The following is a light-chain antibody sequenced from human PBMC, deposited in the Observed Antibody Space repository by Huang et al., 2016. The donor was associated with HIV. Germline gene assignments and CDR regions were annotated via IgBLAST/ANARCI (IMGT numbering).Light chain of an antibody. J-gene: IGKJ1*01. CDR3: QQSFSVPRT. CDR1: QTISKS. V-gene: IGKV1-39*01. CDR2: PAS. Sequence: DIQMTQSPPSLSASVGDGVTFTCRANQTISKSLNWYQQKPGRAPKLLIYPASTLESGVPSRFSGSGSGSRFTLNITNLQPEDFATYYCQQSFSVPRTFG.